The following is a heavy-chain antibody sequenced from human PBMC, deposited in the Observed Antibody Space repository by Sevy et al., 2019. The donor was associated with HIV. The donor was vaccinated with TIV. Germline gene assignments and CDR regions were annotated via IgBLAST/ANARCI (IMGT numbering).Heavy chain of an antibody. CDR2: ISYAGTDN. CDR1: GFTFSSFA. CDR3: ARDVVSSGLYRGYYFDN. Sequence: GGSLRLSCAASGFTFSSFAMHWVRQAPGKGLDWVTFISYAGTDNYYADSMKGRFTISRDNSKNTLDLQMNSLRPEDTAIYYCARDVVSSGLYRGYYFDNWGQGTLVTVSS. D-gene: IGHD6-19*01. V-gene: IGHV3-30*04. J-gene: IGHJ4*02.